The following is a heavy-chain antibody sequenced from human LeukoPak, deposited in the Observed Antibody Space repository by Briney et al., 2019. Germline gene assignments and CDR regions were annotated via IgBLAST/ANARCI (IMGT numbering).Heavy chain of an antibody. V-gene: IGHV3-23*01. CDR2: ISGSGGST. D-gene: IGHD2-2*01. Sequence: GGSLRLSCAASGFTFSSYAMSWVRQAPGKGLEWVSAISGSGGSTYYADSVKGRFTISRDNAKNSLYLQMNSLRAEDTAVYHCATGRSCTTCYLPDHWGQGTLVTVSS. J-gene: IGHJ1*01. CDR1: GFTFSSYA. CDR3: ATGRSCTTCYLPDH.